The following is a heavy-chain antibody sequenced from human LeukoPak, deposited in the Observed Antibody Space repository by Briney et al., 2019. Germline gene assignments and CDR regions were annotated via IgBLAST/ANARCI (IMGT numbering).Heavy chain of an antibody. D-gene: IGHD1/OR15-1a*01. Sequence: SDTLSLTCTVSDYSISNNNWWGWIRQPPGKGLEWIGYIYYSGSTHYNSSLKSRVTMSVDTSKNQFFLNLSSVTAVDTAVYYCARLIIGTYDAFDIWGQGTMVTVSS. CDR1: DYSISNNNW. J-gene: IGHJ3*02. V-gene: IGHV4-28*01. CDR3: ARLIIGTYDAFDI. CDR2: IYYSGST.